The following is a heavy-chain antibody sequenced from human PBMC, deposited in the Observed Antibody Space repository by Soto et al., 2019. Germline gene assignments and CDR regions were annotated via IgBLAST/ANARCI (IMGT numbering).Heavy chain of an antibody. J-gene: IGHJ5*02. CDR2: IWYDGSNK. V-gene: IGHV3-33*01. CDR1: GFTFSSYG. D-gene: IGHD4-17*01. CDR3: ARDGPEGSSYREYGDYEGRSWFDP. Sequence: QVQLVESGGGVVQPGRSLRLSCAASGFTFSSYGMHWVRQAPGKGLEWVAVIWYDGSNKYYADSVKGRFTISRDNSKNTLYLQMNSLRAEDTAVYYCARDGPEGSSYREYGDYEGRSWFDPWGQGTLVTVSS.